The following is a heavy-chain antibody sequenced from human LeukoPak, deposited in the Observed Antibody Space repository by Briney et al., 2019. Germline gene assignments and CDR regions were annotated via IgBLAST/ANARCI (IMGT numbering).Heavy chain of an antibody. CDR3: ARGYGSSGYYYLHAFDI. CDR2: ISSNGGST. V-gene: IGHV3-64*01. CDR1: GFTFSSYA. D-gene: IGHD3-22*01. J-gene: IGHJ3*02. Sequence: GGSLRLSCAASGFTFSSYAMHWVRQASGKGLEYVSAISSNGGSTYYANSVKGRFTISRDNSKNTLYLQMGSLRAEDMAVYYCARGYGSSGYYYLHAFDIWGQGTMVTVSS.